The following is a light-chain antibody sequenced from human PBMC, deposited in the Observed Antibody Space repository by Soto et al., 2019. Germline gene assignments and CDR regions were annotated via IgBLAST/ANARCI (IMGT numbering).Light chain of an antibody. V-gene: IGLV2-11*01. J-gene: IGLJ2*01. CDR3: CSYASSFAV. CDR2: DVS. Sequence: QSVLTQPRSVSGSPGQSVTISCTGTSSDVGVYSFVSWYQQHPGKAPKLMIYDVSKRPSGVPDRFSGSNSGNTASLTISGLEAEDEADYYCCSYASSFAVFGGGTQLTVL. CDR1: SSDVGVYSF.